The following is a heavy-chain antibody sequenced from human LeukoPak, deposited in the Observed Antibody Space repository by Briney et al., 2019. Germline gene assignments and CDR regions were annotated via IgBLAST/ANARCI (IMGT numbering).Heavy chain of an antibody. D-gene: IGHD1-14*01. Sequence: SVKVSCKASGGTFSSYAISWVRQAPGQGLEWMGRIIPIFGIANYAQKFQGRVTITADKSTSTAYMELSSLRSEDTAVYYCARSRRRSIYCYYYGMDVWGQGTTVTVSS. CDR3: ARSRRRSIYCYYYGMDV. V-gene: IGHV1-69*04. CDR2: IIPIFGIA. CDR1: GGTFSSYA. J-gene: IGHJ6*02.